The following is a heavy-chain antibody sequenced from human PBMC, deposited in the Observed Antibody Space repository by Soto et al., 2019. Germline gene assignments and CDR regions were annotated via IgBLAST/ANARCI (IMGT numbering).Heavy chain of an antibody. Sequence: PSDTLSLTCTVYGGSISSFCYYWSWIRQHPGKGLEWIGYIYYSGSTNYNPSLKSRVTISVDTSKNQFSLKLSSVTAADTAVYYCARGAPKNYGSGSYGHGPIAYWGQGTLVTVSS. V-gene: IGHV4-31*03. J-gene: IGHJ4*02. CDR3: ARGAPKNYGSGSYGHGPIAY. CDR2: IYYSGST. D-gene: IGHD3-10*01. CDR1: GGSISSFCYY.